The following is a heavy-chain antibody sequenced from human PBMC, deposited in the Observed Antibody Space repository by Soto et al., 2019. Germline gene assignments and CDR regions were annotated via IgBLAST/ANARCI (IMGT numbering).Heavy chain of an antibody. CDR3: ARDLAAAAY. Sequence: QVQLVQSGAEVKKPGASVKVSCKASGYIFTNYYIHWVRQAPGQGLEWMAIINPLPTSGSTNYAQKFQGRVTVIRDTSTSTVYLELSSLRSDDTDVYYCARDLAAAAYWGQGTLVTVSS. J-gene: IGHJ4*02. D-gene: IGHD6-13*01. V-gene: IGHV1-46*01. CDR1: GYIFTNYY. CDR2: INPLPTSGST.